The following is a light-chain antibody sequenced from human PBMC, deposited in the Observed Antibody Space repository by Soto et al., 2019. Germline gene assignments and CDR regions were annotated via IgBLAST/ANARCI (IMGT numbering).Light chain of an antibody. CDR2: GAS. Sequence: EIVLTQSPGTLSLSPGERATLSCRASQSISSNYFAWYQKKPGQARRLLIYGASTRATGLPDRFSGSGSGTDFPLTIRRLEHEDFAVYHCQQYDESMTFGQGTKVDIK. CDR3: QQYDESMT. V-gene: IGKV3-20*01. J-gene: IGKJ1*01. CDR1: QSISSNY.